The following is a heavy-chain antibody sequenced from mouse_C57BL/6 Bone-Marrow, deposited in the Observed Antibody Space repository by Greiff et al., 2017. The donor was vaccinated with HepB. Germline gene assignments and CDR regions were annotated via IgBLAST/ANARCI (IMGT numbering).Heavy chain of an antibody. V-gene: IGHV1-81*01. CDR3: ARPYYYGSSPYFDY. J-gene: IGHJ2*01. CDR1: GYTFTSYG. D-gene: IGHD1-1*01. CDR2: IYPRSGNT. Sequence: SGAELARPGASVKLSCKASGYTFTSYGISWVKQRTGQGLEWIGEIYPRSGNTYYNEKFKGKATLTADKSSSTAYMELRSLTSEDSAVYFCARPYYYGSSPYFDYWGQGTTLTVSS.